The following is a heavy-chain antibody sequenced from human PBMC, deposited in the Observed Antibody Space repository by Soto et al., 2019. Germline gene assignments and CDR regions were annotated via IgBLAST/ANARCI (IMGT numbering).Heavy chain of an antibody. V-gene: IGHV3-74*01. J-gene: IGHJ6*02. CDR1: GFTFSIYW. Sequence: EVQLVESGGGLVQPGGSLRLSCAASGFTFSIYWMHWVRQAPGKGPVWVSRIDNAGSSARYADSVKGRFTISRDNAKNKVYLQMNSLRAEDTAVYYCTRVCWSVSGMDVWGQGTTVTVSS. CDR2: IDNAGSSA. CDR3: TRVCWSVSGMDV. D-gene: IGHD3-10*02.